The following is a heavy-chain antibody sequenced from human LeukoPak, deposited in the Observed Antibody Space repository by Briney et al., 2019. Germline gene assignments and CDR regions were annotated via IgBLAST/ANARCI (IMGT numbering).Heavy chain of an antibody. J-gene: IGHJ4*02. D-gene: IGHD3-3*01. CDR1: GFTFSSNA. CDR3: ARDTSGFWSGIIDY. CDR2: ISNNGGTT. V-gene: IGHV3-64*01. Sequence: GGSLRLSRAASGFTFSSNAMAWVRQAPGKGLEYVSAISNNGGTTYYANSVKGRFTISRDNSKNTLYLQMGSLRAEDMAVYYCARDTSGFWSGIIDYWGQGTLVTVSS.